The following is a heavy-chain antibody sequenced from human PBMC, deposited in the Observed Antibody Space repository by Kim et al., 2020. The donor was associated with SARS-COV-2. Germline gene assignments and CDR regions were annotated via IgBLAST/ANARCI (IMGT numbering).Heavy chain of an antibody. CDR3: ARDRRWELWFGEKQYYGMDV. CDR1: GYTFTSYA. CDR2: INAGNGNT. D-gene: IGHD3-10*01. Sequence: ASVKVSCKASGYTFTSYAMHWVRQAPGQRLEWMGWINAGNGNTKYSQKFQGRVTITRDTSASTAYMELSSLRSEDTAVYYCARDRRWELWFGEKQYYGMDVWGQGTTVTVSS. J-gene: IGHJ6*02. V-gene: IGHV1-3*01.